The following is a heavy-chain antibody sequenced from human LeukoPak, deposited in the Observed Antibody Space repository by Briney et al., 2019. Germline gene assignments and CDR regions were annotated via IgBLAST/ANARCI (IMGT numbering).Heavy chain of an antibody. CDR3: ARDGLGGNGLDY. Sequence: PSETLSLTCSVSGDSISRGSYYWSWIRQPAGKGLEWIGRTYTTGSTNYNPSLKSRLTISVDKSKNQFSLKLSSVTAADTAVYYCARDGLGGNGLDYWGQGTLVTVSS. V-gene: IGHV4-61*02. D-gene: IGHD3-16*01. CDR1: GDSISRGSYY. J-gene: IGHJ4*02. CDR2: TYTTGST.